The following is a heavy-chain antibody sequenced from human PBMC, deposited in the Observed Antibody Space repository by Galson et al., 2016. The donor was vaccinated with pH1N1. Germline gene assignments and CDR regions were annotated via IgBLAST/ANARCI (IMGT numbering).Heavy chain of an antibody. CDR3: AKGTLPGYYDY. V-gene: IGHV1-18*01. Sequence: SVKVSCKASGHMFSTYGINWVRKAPGQGPEWMGRISGYNGNTIYAQKFQARISMTIDKSTSTVYMDLRSLRFDDTAVYYCAKGTLPGYYDYWGQGTLVTVSS. J-gene: IGHJ4*02. CDR1: GHMFSTYG. D-gene: IGHD3-22*01. CDR2: ISGYNGNT.